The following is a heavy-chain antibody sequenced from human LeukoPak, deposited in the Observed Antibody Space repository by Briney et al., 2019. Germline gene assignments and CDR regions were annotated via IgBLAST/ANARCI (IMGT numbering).Heavy chain of an antibody. D-gene: IGHD6-19*01. Sequence: GGSLRLSCAASGFTFSSYAIHWVRQAPGKGLEWVAVISHDGSNKYYAESVKGRFTISRDNSKNTLYLQMNSLRVEDTAVYYCTREVRSSSGLVPDYWGQGTLVTVSS. CDR2: ISHDGSNK. J-gene: IGHJ4*02. CDR3: TREVRSSSGLVPDY. V-gene: IGHV3-30-3*01. CDR1: GFTFSSYA.